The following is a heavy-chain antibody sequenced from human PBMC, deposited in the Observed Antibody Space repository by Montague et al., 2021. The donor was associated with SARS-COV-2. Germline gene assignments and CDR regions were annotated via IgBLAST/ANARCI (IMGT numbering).Heavy chain of an antibody. D-gene: IGHD3-3*01. Sequence: TLSLTCTVSGGSISSGGYYWSWIRQHPGKGLEWIGYIYYSGSTYYNPSLKSRVTISVDTSKNQFSLKLSSVTAAGTAVYYCARALRRVVIKHFDYWGQGTLVTVSS. CDR3: ARALRRVVIKHFDY. J-gene: IGHJ4*02. CDR1: GGSISSGGYY. V-gene: IGHV4-31*03. CDR2: IYYSGST.